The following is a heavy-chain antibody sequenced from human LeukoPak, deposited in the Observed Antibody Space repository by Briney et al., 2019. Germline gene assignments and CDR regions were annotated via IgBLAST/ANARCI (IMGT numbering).Heavy chain of an antibody. CDR1: GFTFSSYS. V-gene: IGHV3-21*01. D-gene: IGHD3-9*01. J-gene: IGHJ4*02. CDR3: ARDKYDILTSQPNDY. Sequence: GGSLRLSCAASGFTFSSYSMNWVRQAPGKGLEWGSSISSSSSYIYYADSVKGRFTISRDNAKNSLYLQMNSLRAEDTAVYYCARDKYDILTSQPNDYWGQGTLVTVSS. CDR2: ISSSSSYI.